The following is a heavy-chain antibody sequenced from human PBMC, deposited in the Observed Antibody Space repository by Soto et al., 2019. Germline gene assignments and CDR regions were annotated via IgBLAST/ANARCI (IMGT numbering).Heavy chain of an antibody. J-gene: IGHJ3*02. CDR1: GGSISSYF. Sequence: SSETLSLTCSVSGGSISSYFRNWIRQAPGKGLEWIGCIYDSGDANYNPSLKSRVTISLDTSKNQFSLKLSSVTAADTAVYYCVSSRTAIYGDALDIWAQGTMVTVSS. CDR2: IYDSGDA. CDR3: VSSRTAIYGDALDI. V-gene: IGHV4-59*03. D-gene: IGHD2-21*02.